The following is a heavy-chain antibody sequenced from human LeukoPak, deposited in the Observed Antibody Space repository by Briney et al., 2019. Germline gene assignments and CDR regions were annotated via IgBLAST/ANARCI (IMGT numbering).Heavy chain of an antibody. V-gene: IGHV4-4*02. J-gene: IGHJ4*02. Sequence: PSETLSLTCAVSGGSISSSNWCSWVRQSPGKGLEWTGEIYHSGSTNYNPSLKSRVTISVDKSKNQFSLKLSSVTAADTAVYYCARVSCDGGDCYMLDYWGQGTLVTVSS. CDR2: IYHSGST. D-gene: IGHD2-21*02. CDR1: GGSISSSNW. CDR3: ARVSCDGGDCYMLDY.